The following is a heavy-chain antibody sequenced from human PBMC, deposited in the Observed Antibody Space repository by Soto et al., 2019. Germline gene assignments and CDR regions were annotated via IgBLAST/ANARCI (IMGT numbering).Heavy chain of an antibody. CDR3: ARAKAASPSDAFDI. CDR1: GGSIRSGGYY. D-gene: IGHD6-13*01. V-gene: IGHV4-31*03. CDR2: IYYSGST. J-gene: IGHJ3*02. Sequence: SETLSLTCTFSGGSIRSGGYYWSWIRQHPGRGLEWIGYIYYSGSTYYNPSLKSRVTISVDTSKNQFSLKLSSVTAADTAVYYCARAKAASPSDAFDIWGQGTMVTVSS.